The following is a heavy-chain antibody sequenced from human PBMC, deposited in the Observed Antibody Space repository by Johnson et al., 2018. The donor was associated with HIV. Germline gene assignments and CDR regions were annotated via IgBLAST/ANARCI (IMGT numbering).Heavy chain of an antibody. J-gene: IGHJ3*02. V-gene: IGHV3-30*04. CDR1: GFTFSSYA. Sequence: QVQLVESGGGVVQPGRSLRLSCAASGFTFSSYAMHWVRQAPGKGLEWVAVISYDGTNKYYADSVKGRFTISRDNFKNTLFLQMNSLRVEDTAEYYCVKDRGRPGTPAGLDIWGQGTVVTVSS. D-gene: IGHD3-16*01. CDR3: VKDRGRPGTPAGLDI. CDR2: ISYDGTNK.